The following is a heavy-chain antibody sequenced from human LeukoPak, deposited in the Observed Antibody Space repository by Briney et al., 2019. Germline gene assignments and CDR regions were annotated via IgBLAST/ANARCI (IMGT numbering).Heavy chain of an antibody. CDR3: ARGGDFWSGYKTHEYGLDV. D-gene: IGHD3-3*01. V-gene: IGHV3-30-3*01. CDR2: ISYDGSKK. CDR1: GFTFSSYA. J-gene: IGHJ6*02. Sequence: PGRSLRLSCAAPGFTFSSYAMHWVRQAPGKGLEWVAVISYDGSKKYHADSVKGRFTISRDNSNKMQYLEMDSLRADDTAVYYCARGGDFWSGYKTHEYGLDVWGQGTTVTVSS.